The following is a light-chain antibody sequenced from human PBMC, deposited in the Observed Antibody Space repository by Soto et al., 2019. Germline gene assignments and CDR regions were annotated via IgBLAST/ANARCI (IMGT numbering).Light chain of an antibody. CDR1: TSNIGSNP. CDR2: GNN. CDR3: ASWDASLNVYV. V-gene: IGLV1-44*01. Sequence: QSVLTQPPSASGTPGLRVSVSCYGSTSNIGSNPVNWYQHLPGTAPKLLIYGNNQRPSGVPARFSGSKSGTSASLAISGLQSDDEADYFCASWDASLNVYVFGPGTKLTVL. J-gene: IGLJ1*01.